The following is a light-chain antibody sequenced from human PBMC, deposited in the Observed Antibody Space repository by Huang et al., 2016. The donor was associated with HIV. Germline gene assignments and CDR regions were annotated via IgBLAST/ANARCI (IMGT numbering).Light chain of an antibody. Sequence: DVELTQSPLSLPVTLGQPASISCRSSESLVYTDGNTYLNWFHQRPGQPPRRLIFKVSERDCGVPARISGRGSGTYFTLEISSVEAGDVGLYFCMQGTHWPPTFGQGTRVEFK. J-gene: IGKJ1*01. CDR3: MQGTHWPPT. V-gene: IGKV2-30*01. CDR2: KVS. CDR1: ESLVYTDGNTY.